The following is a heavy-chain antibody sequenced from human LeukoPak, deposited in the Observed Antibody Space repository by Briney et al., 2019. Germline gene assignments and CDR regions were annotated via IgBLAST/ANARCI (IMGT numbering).Heavy chain of an antibody. D-gene: IGHD2-15*01. CDR2: IYTSGST. V-gene: IGHV4-4*07. CDR3: ARDRVGLPPSVVSDAFDI. J-gene: IGHJ3*02. Sequence: SQTLSLTCTVSGGSISSYYWSWIRQPAGKGLEWIGRIYTSGSTNYNPSLKSRVTMSVDTSKNQFSLKLSSVTAADTVVYYCARDRVGLPPSVVSDAFDIWGQGTMVTVSS. CDR1: GGSISSYY.